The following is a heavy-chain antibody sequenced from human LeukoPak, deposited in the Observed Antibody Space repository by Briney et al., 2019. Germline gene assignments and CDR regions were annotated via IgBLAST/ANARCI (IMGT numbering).Heavy chain of an antibody. CDR1: GGSISSGSYY. J-gene: IGHJ6*03. V-gene: IGHV4-61*02. CDR2: IYTSGST. CDR3: ARDRIGYYYMDV. Sequence: SETLSLTCTVSGGSISSGSYYWSWIRQPAGKGLEWIGRIYTSGSTNYNPSLKSRATISVDTSKNQFSLKLSSVTAADTAVYYCARDRIGYYYMDVWGKGTTVTVSS. D-gene: IGHD3-10*01.